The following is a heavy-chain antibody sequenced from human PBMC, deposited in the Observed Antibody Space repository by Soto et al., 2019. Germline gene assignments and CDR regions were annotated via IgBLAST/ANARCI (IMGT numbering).Heavy chain of an antibody. CDR2: MNPNSGNT. J-gene: IGHJ4*02. D-gene: IGHD1-1*01. CDR3: ARDKVVGATGN. CDR1: GYTFTSYD. Sequence: QVQLVQSGAEGKKPGASVKVSCKASGYTFTSYDINWVRQATGQGLEGMGWMNPNSGNTVYAQKFQGGVTMTRDSSISTAYMGLSSLRSEDTAVYYCARDKVVGATGNWGQGTLVTVSS. V-gene: IGHV1-8*01.